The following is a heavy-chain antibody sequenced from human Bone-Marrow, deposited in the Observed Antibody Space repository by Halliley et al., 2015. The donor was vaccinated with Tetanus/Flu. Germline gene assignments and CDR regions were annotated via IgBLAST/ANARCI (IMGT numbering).Heavy chain of an antibody. D-gene: IGHD3-22*01. CDR1: GGSVSSGSYY. Sequence: LSLTCTVSGGSVSSGSYYWSWVRQPPGKGLEWIGYIYYRGNTNYNPSLKSRVTMSVDTSKNQFSLQLSSVTAADTAVYYCARVVHYYDSTSYYGSRFHFDYWGQGSLVTVSS. CDR2: IYYRGNT. V-gene: IGHV4-61*01. J-gene: IGHJ4*02. CDR3: ARVVHYYDSTSYYGSRFHFDY.